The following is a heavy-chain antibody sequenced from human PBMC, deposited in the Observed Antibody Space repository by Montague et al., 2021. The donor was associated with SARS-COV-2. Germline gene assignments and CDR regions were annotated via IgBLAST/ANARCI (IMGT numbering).Heavy chain of an antibody. CDR1: GPSLSSDSLS. D-gene: IGHD2-2*03. Sequence: VSPGPSLSSDSLSWHWIRQSPSRGLEWLASTYYRSKWYNDSAPSVSGRATVKPDTSRNQFSLHLDSVTPEDTALYFCARKMDSSFDVWGKGTMVIVSS. CDR3: ARKMDSSFDV. J-gene: IGHJ3*01. V-gene: IGHV6-1*01. CDR2: TYYRSKWYN.